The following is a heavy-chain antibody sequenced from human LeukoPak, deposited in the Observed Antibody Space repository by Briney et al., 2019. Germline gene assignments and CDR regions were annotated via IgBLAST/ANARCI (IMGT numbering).Heavy chain of an antibody. V-gene: IGHV1-69*05. Sequence: ASVKVSCKASGGTFSSYAISWVRQAPGQGLEWMGGIIPIFGTANYAQKFQGRVTITTDESTSTAYMELSSLRSEDTAVYYCAREGNGEPSPDVWGQGTTVTVSS. CDR1: GGTFSSYA. CDR3: AREGNGEPSPDV. CDR2: IIPIFGTA. D-gene: IGHD4-17*01. J-gene: IGHJ6*02.